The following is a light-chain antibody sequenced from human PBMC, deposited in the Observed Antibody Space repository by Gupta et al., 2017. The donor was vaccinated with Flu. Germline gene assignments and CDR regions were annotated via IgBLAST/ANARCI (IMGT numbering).Light chain of an antibody. CDR3: QQYYSTPFT. CDR1: QSVLYSSNNKSY. V-gene: IGKV4-1*01. J-gene: IGKJ3*01. Sequence: SLGESATINCKSSQSVLYSSNNKSYLAWYQQKPGQPPKLLIYWASTRESGVPDRFSGSGSGTDFTLTISSLQAEDVAVYYCQQYYSTPFTFGPGTKVDIK. CDR2: WAS.